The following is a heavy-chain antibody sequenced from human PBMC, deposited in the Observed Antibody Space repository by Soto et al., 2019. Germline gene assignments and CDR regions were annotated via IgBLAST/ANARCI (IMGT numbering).Heavy chain of an antibody. Sequence: QVQLVESGGGVVQPGRSLRLSCAASGFTFSSYGMHWVRQAPGKGLEWVAVISYDGSNKYYADSVKGRFTISRDNSKNTLYLQMNSLRAEDTAVYYCAKWRAVAYYFDYWGQGTLVTVSS. V-gene: IGHV3-30*18. CDR1: GFTFSSYG. CDR2: ISYDGSNK. D-gene: IGHD6-19*01. CDR3: AKWRAVAYYFDY. J-gene: IGHJ4*02.